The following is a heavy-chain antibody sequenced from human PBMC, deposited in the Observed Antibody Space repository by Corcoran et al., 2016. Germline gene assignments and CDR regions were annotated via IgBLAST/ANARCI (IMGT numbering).Heavy chain of an antibody. CDR1: GFTFSSYW. J-gene: IGHJ6*02. V-gene: IGHV3-74*01. Sequence: EVQLVESGGGLVQPGGSLRLSCAASGFTFSSYWMHWVRQAPGKGLVWVSRINSDGSSTSYADSVKGRFTISRDNAQNTLYLQMNSLRAEDTAVYYCARDTIVLGPAAINYYYYYGMDVWGQGTTVTVSS. CDR3: ARDTIVLGPAAINYYYYYGMDV. CDR2: INSDGSST. D-gene: IGHD2-2*01.